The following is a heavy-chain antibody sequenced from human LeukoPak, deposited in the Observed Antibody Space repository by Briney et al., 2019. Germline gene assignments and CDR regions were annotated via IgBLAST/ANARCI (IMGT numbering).Heavy chain of an antibody. CDR3: ARVVVTLDFDY. Sequence: GGSLRLSCAASGFTFSGYYMHWVRQVPGKGLVWVSRINSDGSSTSYADSVKGRFTISRDNAKNTLYLQMNSLRAEDTAVYYCARVVVTLDFDYWGQGTLVTVSS. CDR1: GFTFSGYY. J-gene: IGHJ4*02. V-gene: IGHV3-74*01. CDR2: INSDGSST. D-gene: IGHD4-23*01.